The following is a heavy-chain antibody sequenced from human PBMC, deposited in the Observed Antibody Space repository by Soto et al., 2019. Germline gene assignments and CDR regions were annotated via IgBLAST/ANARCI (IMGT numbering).Heavy chain of an antibody. Sequence: SETLSLTCTGSGGSISSYYWSWIRHPPGKGLEWRGYIYYSGSTNYNPSLKSRVTISVDTSKNQFSLKLSSVTAADTAVYSCARGPLGPPGIWGQGTMVTVSS. CDR1: GGSISSYY. V-gene: IGHV4-59*01. J-gene: IGHJ3*02. CDR3: ARGPLGPPGI. CDR2: IYYSGST. D-gene: IGHD3-16*01.